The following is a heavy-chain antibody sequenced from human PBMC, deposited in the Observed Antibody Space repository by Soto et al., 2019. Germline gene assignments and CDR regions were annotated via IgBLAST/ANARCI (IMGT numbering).Heavy chain of an antibody. D-gene: IGHD4-17*01. CDR2: IRSKSNSYAT. V-gene: IGHV3-73*01. Sequence: EVQLVESGGGLVQPGGSLKLSCAVSGFTFSGSAMHWVRQASGKGLEWVGRIRSKSNSYATAYAASVKGRFTISRDDSKNTAYLQMNSLKTEDTAVYYWTRGDGDYVRDYWGQGTLVTVSS. CDR3: TRGDGDYVRDY. J-gene: IGHJ4*02. CDR1: GFTFSGSA.